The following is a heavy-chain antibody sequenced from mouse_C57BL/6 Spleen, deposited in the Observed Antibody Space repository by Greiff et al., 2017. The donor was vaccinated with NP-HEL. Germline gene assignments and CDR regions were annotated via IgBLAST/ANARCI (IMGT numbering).Heavy chain of an antibody. V-gene: IGHV7-3*01. Sequence: VQLKESGGGLVQPGGSLSLSCAASGFTFTDYYMSWVRQPPGKALEWLGFIRNKANGYTTEYSASVKGRFTISRDNSQSILYLQMNALRAEDSATYYCARLDYYGSSSYYFDYWGQGTTLTVSS. CDR2: IRNKANGYTT. CDR3: ARLDYYGSSSYYFDY. J-gene: IGHJ2*01. D-gene: IGHD1-1*01. CDR1: GFTFTDYY.